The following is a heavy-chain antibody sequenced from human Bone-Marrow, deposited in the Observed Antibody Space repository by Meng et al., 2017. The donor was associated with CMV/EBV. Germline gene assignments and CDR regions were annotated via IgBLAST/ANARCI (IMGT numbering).Heavy chain of an antibody. J-gene: IGHJ5*02. D-gene: IGHD1-14*01. CDR1: GGNFSSYA. V-gene: IGHV1-69*05. CDR2: IIPIFGTA. Sequence: SGGNFSSYAISWVRQAPGQGLEWMGGIIPIFGTANYAQKFQGRVTITTDESTSTAYMELSSLRSEDTAVYYCARGSRYNWNHGWFDPWGQGTLVTVSS. CDR3: ARGSRYNWNHGWFDP.